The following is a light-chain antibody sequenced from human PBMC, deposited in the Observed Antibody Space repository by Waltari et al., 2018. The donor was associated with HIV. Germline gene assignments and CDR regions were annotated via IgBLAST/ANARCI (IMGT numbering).Light chain of an antibody. CDR3: QQRSNWPLVT. CDR2: DAS. Sequence: EIVMTQSPATLSVSPGERATLSCRASQSVSSYLAWYQQKPGQAPRLLIYDASNRATGIPARFSGSGSGTDFTLTISSLEPEDFAVYYCQQRSNWPLVTFGPGTKVDIK. CDR1: QSVSSY. V-gene: IGKV3-11*01. J-gene: IGKJ3*01.